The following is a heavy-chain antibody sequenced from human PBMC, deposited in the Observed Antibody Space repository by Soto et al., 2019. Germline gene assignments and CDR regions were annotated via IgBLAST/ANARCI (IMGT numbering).Heavy chain of an antibody. CDR3: ARGVQVVAIGRFDFDS. Sequence: EVQLVESGGGLIQPGGSLRLSCAASGFTVSNNYMTWVRQAPGKGLEWVSVMYSGGTATSYADSVKGRFTVSRDNSHNTVVLQFQGLNADTPAVYYCARGVQVVAIGRFDFDSWGQGTLVTVSS. J-gene: IGHJ4*02. CDR1: GFTVSNNY. D-gene: IGHD2-15*01. CDR2: MYSGGTAT. V-gene: IGHV3-53*01.